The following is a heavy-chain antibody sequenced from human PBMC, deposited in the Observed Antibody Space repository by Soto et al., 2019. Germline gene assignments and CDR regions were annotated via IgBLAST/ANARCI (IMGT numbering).Heavy chain of an antibody. Sequence: QVTLKESGPVLVKPTETLTLTCTVSGFSLSNARMGVSWIRQPPGKALEWLAHIFPNDEKSYSTSLKSRLTISKDTSKSQVVLTMTNMDPVDTATYYCARIVRRLWFDPWGQGTLVTVSS. CDR2: IFPNDEK. CDR1: GFSLSNARMG. D-gene: IGHD3-22*01. CDR3: ARIVRRLWFDP. J-gene: IGHJ5*02. V-gene: IGHV2-26*01.